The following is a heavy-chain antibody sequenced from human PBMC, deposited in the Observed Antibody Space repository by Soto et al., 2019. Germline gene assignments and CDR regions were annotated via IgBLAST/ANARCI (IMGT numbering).Heavy chain of an antibody. CDR3: ARGNPFNYAGFDV. CDR2: INPSGGST. V-gene: IGHV1-46*01. D-gene: IGHD3-16*01. J-gene: IGHJ6*02. CDR1: GYTFTSYY. Sequence: ASVKVSCKASGYTFTSYYMHWVRQAPGQGLEWMGIINPSGGSTSYAQRFQGKFNMTWDTSLSTAYMEVGSLTSDDTAIYYCARGNPFNYAGFDVWGQGTTVTVSS.